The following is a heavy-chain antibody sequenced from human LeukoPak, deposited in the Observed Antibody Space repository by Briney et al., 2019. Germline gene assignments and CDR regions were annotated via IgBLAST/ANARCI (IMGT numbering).Heavy chain of an antibody. CDR2: ISAHNGNT. CDR1: GYTFTSYG. CDR3: ARVLSYSSGWSPGYYYYGMDV. D-gene: IGHD6-19*01. V-gene: IGHV1-18*01. Sequence: ASVKVSCKASGYTFTSYGISWVRQAPGQGLEWMGWISAHNGNTNYAQKLQGRVTMTTDTSTSTAYMELRSPRSDDTAVYYCARVLSYSSGWSPGYYYYGMDVWGQGTTVTVSS. J-gene: IGHJ6*02.